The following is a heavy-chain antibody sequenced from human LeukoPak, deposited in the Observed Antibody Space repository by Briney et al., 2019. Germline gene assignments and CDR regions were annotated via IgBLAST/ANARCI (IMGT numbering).Heavy chain of an antibody. D-gene: IGHD3-10*01. CDR2: IYYSGST. V-gene: IGHV4-59*01. CDR1: GGSISSYY. J-gene: IGHJ4*02. Sequence: SETLSLTCTVSGGSISSYYWSWIRQPPGKGLEWIGYIYYSGSTNYNPSLMSRVTISVDTSKNQFSLKLSSVTAADTAVYYCARGGYFGSVDYWGQGTLVTVSS. CDR3: ARGGYFGSVDY.